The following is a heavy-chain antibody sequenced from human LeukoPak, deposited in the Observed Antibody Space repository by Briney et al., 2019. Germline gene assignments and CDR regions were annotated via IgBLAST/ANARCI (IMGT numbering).Heavy chain of an antibody. J-gene: IGHJ4*02. V-gene: IGHV3-9*01. CDR3: AKDPREDYDSSGFPDN. CDR2: ISWNSGSI. Sequence: GGSLRLSCAASGFTFDDYAMHWVRQAPGKGLEWVSGISWNSGSIAYADSVKGRFTISRDNAKNSLYLQMNSLRAEDTALYYCAKDPREDYDSSGFPDNWGQGTLVTVSS. CDR1: GFTFDDYA. D-gene: IGHD3-22*01.